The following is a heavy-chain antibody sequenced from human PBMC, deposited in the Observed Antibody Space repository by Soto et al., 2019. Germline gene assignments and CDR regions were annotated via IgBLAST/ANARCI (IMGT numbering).Heavy chain of an antibody. CDR3: ARYIFYYDSSGYYSPQYYFDY. CDR2: IIPIFGTA. Sequence: SVKVSCKASGGTFSSYAISWVRQAPGQGLEWMGGIIPIFGTANYAQKFQGRVTITADESTSTAYMELSSLRSEDTAVYYCARYIFYYDSSGYYSPQYYFDYWGQGTLVTVSS. V-gene: IGHV1-69*13. J-gene: IGHJ4*02. D-gene: IGHD3-22*01. CDR1: GGTFSSYA.